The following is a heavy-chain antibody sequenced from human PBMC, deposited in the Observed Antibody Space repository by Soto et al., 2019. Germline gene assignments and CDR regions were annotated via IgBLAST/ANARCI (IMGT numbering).Heavy chain of an antibody. J-gene: IGHJ3*01. D-gene: IGHD3-22*01. V-gene: IGHV1-69*01. CDR2: IIPICRTV. Sequence: QVQLAQSGAEVKKPGSSVKVSCKASGGTFNYFAINWVRQAPGQGLEWMGGIIPICRTVTSAQKFHGRVTIAADESASTAYMGLGSLTSEDTAVYYCAGFYYNNSDDFVALDLWGQGTMVTVSS. CDR1: GGTFNYFA. CDR3: AGFYYNNSDDFVALDL.